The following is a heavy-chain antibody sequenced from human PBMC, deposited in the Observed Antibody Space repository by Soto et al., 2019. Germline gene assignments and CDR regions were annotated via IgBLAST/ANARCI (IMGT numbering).Heavy chain of an antibody. CDR3: ARDIIVTPPGPDAFEV. CDR2: ISGSGGST. CDR1: GFTFSSYA. Sequence: HPGGSLRLSCAASGFTFSSYAMSWVRQAPGKGLEWVSAISGSGGSTYYADSVKGRFTISRDNAKNSLYLQMDTLRPEDTAVYYCARDIIVTPPGPDAFEVWGQGTMVTVSS. V-gene: IGHV3-23*01. D-gene: IGHD2-2*01. J-gene: IGHJ3*01.